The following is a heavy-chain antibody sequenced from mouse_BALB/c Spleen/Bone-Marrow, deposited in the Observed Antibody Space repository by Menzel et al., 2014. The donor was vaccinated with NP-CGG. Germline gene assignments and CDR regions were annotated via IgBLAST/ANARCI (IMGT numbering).Heavy chain of an antibody. CDR1: GFAFSSYD. Sequence: EVQRVESGGGLVKPGGSLKLSCAASGFAFSSYDMSWVRQTPEKRLEWVAYISSGGGSTYYPDTVKGRFTISRDNAKNTLNLQMSSLKSEDTAMYYCARQSRAWFAYWGQGTLGTVSA. CDR2: ISSGGGST. CDR3: ARQSRAWFAY. J-gene: IGHJ3*01. V-gene: IGHV5-12-1*01. D-gene: IGHD1-1*01.